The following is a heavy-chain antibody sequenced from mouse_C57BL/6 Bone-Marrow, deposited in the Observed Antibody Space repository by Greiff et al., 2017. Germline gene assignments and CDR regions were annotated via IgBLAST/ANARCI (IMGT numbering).Heavy chain of an antibody. CDR3: ARGGFTTVVSNFDV. CDR1: GYTFTSYG. D-gene: IGHD1-1*01. Sequence: EVKVEESGAELVRPGSSVKMSCKTSGYTFTSYGINWVKQRPGQGLEWIGYIYLGNGYTEYNEKFKGKATLTSDTSSSTAYMQLSSLTSEDSAIYFCARGGFTTVVSNFDVWGTGTTVTVSS. V-gene: IGHV1-58*01. J-gene: IGHJ1*03. CDR2: IYLGNGYT.